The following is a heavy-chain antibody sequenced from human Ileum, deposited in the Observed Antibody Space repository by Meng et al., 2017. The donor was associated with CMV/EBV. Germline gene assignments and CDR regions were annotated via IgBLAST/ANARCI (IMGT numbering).Heavy chain of an antibody. D-gene: IGHD1-26*01. CDR2: IDTDGSGT. J-gene: IGHJ4*02. CDR3: TTTFEY. Sequence: VQPVGSGGGSVQPGGSSRLSCEASVFIFSNYWMHWVRQTPGKGLVWVARIDTDGSGTSYADSVKGRFTISRDNAKNMVYLQMNSLRVEDTAVYYCTTTFEYWAQGTLVTVSS. CDR1: VFIFSNYW. V-gene: IGHV3-74*01.